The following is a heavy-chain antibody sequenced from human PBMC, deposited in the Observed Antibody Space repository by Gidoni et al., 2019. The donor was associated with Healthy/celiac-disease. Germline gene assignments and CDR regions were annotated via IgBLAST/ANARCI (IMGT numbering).Heavy chain of an antibody. D-gene: IGHD2-2*01. V-gene: IGHV4-31*03. Sequence: QVQLQESGPGLVQPSQTLSLTCTVSGGSISSGGYYWSWIRQHPGKGLEWIGYIYYSGSTYYNPSLKSRVTISVETSKNQFSRKLSSVTAADTAVYYCARASIAPDCSSTSCYAMGYDYGMDVWGQGTTVTVSS. CDR3: ARASIAPDCSSTSCYAMGYDYGMDV. CDR1: GGSISSGGYY. J-gene: IGHJ6*02. CDR2: IYYSGST.